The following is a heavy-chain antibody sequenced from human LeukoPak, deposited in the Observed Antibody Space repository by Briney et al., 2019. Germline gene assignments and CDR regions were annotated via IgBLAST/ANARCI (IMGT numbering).Heavy chain of an antibody. J-gene: IGHJ3*02. D-gene: IGHD3-9*01. V-gene: IGHV4-61*01. CDR3: ARVFVFDFDWLFRQGRVDAFDI. CDR2: IYYSGST. CDR1: SGSISSSNHY. Sequence: PSETLSLTCTVSSGSISSSNHYWSWIRQPPGKGLEWIGYIYYSGSTNYNPSLKSRVTISVDTSKNQFSLKLSSVTAADTAVYYCARVFVFDFDWLFRQGRVDAFDIWGQGTMVTVSS.